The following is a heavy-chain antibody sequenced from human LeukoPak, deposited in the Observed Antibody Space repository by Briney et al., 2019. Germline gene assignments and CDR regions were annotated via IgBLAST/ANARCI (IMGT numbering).Heavy chain of an antibody. J-gene: IGHJ4*02. CDR2: ISSSSSYI. CDR3: ARDQGSSWLFDH. Sequence: NPGGSLRLSCAASGFTFSSYSMNWVRQAPGKGLEWVSSISSSSSYIYYADSVKGRFTISRDNAKNSLYLQMNSLRAEDTAVYYCARDQGSSWLFDHWGQGTLVTVSS. V-gene: IGHV3-21*01. D-gene: IGHD6-13*01. CDR1: GFTFSSYS.